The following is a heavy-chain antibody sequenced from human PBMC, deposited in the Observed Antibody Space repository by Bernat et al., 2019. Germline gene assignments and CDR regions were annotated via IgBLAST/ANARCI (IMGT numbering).Heavy chain of an antibody. V-gene: IGHV3-33*01. CDR2: IWYDGSNK. D-gene: IGHD2-21*01. Sequence: QVQLVESGGGVVQPGRSLRLSCAASGFTFSSYGMHWVRQAPGKGLEWVAVIWYDGSNKYYADSVKGRFTISRDNSKNTLYLQMNSLRAEDTAVYYCARDMVRGIDPDALDIWGQGTMVTVSS. J-gene: IGHJ3*02. CDR3: ARDMVRGIDPDALDI. CDR1: GFTFSSYG.